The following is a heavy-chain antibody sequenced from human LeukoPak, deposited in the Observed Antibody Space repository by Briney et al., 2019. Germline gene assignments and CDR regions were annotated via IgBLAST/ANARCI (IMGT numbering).Heavy chain of an antibody. D-gene: IGHD3-10*01. Sequence: GESLKISCKGPGYGFSNYWIGWVRQMPGKGLEWMGIIFPSHSDTIYSPSFQGQVTISADKSICTAYLQWSSLKASDTAMYYCARGILWFGESHAFDIWGQGTMVTVSS. V-gene: IGHV5-51*01. CDR1: GYGFSNYW. CDR2: IFPSHSDT. J-gene: IGHJ3*02. CDR3: ARGILWFGESHAFDI.